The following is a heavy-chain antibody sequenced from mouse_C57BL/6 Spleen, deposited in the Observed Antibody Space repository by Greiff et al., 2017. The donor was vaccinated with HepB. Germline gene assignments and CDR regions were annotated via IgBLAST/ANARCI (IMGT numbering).Heavy chain of an antibody. CDR2: ISSGGSYT. D-gene: IGHD2-4*01. Sequence: EVQRVESGGDLVKPGGSLKLSCAASGFTFSSYGMSWVRQTPDKRLEWVATISSGGSYTYYPDSVKGRFTISRDNAKNTLYLQMSSLKSEDTAMYYCARGGMITTEGWFAYWGQGTLVTVSA. J-gene: IGHJ3*01. CDR3: ARGGMITTEGWFAY. CDR1: GFTFSSYG. V-gene: IGHV5-6*01.